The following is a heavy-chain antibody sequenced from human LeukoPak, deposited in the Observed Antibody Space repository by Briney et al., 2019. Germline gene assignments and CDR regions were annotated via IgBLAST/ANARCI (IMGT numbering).Heavy chain of an antibody. Sequence: SETLSLTCAVYGGSFSGYYWSWIRQPPGKGLEWIGEINHSGSTNYNPSLKSRVTISVDTSKNQFSLRLSSVTAADTAVYYYARQTNYIAARRTYYYYMDVWGKGTTVTVSS. J-gene: IGHJ6*03. CDR1: GGSFSGYY. D-gene: IGHD6-6*01. V-gene: IGHV4-34*01. CDR3: ARQTNYIAARRTYYYYMDV. CDR2: INHSGST.